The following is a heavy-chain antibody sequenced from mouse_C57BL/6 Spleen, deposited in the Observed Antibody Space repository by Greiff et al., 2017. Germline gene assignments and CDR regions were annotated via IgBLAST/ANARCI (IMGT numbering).Heavy chain of an antibody. CDR3: AREFYYYGSSYYAMDY. J-gene: IGHJ4*01. V-gene: IGHV1-53*01. D-gene: IGHD1-1*01. CDR2: INPSNGGT. Sequence: VQLQQPGTELVKPGASVKLSCKASGYTFTSYWMHWVKQRPGQGLEWIGNINPSNGGTNYNEKFKSKATLTVDKSSSTAYMQLSSLTSEDSAVYYCAREFYYYGSSYYAMDYWGQGTSVTVSS. CDR1: GYTFTSYW.